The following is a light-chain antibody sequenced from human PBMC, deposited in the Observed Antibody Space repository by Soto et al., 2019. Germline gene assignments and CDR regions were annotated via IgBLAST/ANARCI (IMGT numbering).Light chain of an antibody. J-gene: IGKJ1*01. V-gene: IGKV3-15*01. CDR2: GAS. Sequence: EIVMTQSPATLSLSPGERATLSCRASQSVSSDLAWYQQRHGQAPRLLIFGASTRATGIPARFSGSGSWTEFTLTISSLQSEDFAVYYRQQYNNWWTFGQGTKVEIK. CDR3: QQYNNWWT. CDR1: QSVSSD.